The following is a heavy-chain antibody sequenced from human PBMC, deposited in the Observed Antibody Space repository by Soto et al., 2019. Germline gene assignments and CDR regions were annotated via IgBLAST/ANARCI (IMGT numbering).Heavy chain of an antibody. V-gene: IGHV1-18*01. CDR1: GYTFTGYA. CDR3: ARPSSDYGDWGWSLAY. D-gene: IGHD4-17*01. J-gene: IGHJ4*02. CDR2: ISAHNGTT. Sequence: QVPLVQSGAEVKNPGASVTVSCKASGYTFTGYAISWVRQAPGQGLEWMAWISAHNGTTNFAQRFQGTVTMTTDTSASTAYMELRSLRSDDTAVYYCARPSSDYGDWGWSLAYWGQGTLVTVSS.